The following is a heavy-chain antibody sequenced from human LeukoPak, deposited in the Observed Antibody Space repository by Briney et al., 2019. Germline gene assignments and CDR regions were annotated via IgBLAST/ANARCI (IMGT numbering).Heavy chain of an antibody. CDR1: GFTFGDTW. V-gene: IGHV3-7*03. J-gene: IGHJ4*02. CDR3: ATSYDMGWLIGY. CDR2: TKQDGSEK. Sequence: PGGSLRLSCAASGFTFGDTWMNWVRQVPGQGLEWVANTKQDGSEKFYVASVKGRFTISRDNGKSSLYLQMNSLRAEDMALYYCATSYDMGWLIGYWGQGTLVTVSS. D-gene: IGHD3/OR15-3a*01.